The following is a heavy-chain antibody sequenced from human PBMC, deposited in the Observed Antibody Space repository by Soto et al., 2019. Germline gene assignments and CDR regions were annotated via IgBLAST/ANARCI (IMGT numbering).Heavy chain of an antibody. CDR3: ARDNREWLVREVGY. V-gene: IGHV3-30-3*01. D-gene: IGHD6-19*01. CDR2: ISYDGSNK. CDR1: GFTFSSYA. Sequence: QVQLVESGGGVVQPGRSLRLSCAASGFTFSSYAMHWVRQAPGKGLEWVAVISYDGSNKYYADSVKGRFTISRDNSKNTLYLQMNSLRAEDTAVYYCARDNREWLVREVGYWGQGTLVTVSS. J-gene: IGHJ4*02.